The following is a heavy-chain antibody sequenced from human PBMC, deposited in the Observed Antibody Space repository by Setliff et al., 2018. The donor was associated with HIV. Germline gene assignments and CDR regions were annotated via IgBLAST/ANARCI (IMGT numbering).Heavy chain of an antibody. CDR3: ARGLGYSSGSEYFQY. Sequence: ASVKVSCKASGYTFTNYYIHWVRQAPGQGLEWVGMINPSVGSTSHAQKFQGRVSMTRDTATNTVYMELTSLRSEDTAVYYCARGLGYSSGSEYFQYWGQGTLVTVSS. V-gene: IGHV1-46*03. D-gene: IGHD5-18*01. CDR1: GYTFTNYY. CDR2: INPSVGST. J-gene: IGHJ1*01.